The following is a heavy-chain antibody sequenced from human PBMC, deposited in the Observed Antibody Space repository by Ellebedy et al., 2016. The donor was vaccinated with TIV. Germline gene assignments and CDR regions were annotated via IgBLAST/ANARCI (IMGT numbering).Heavy chain of an antibody. V-gene: IGHV4-59*01. CDR1: GGSISSYY. J-gene: IGHJ4*02. Sequence: SETLSLTCTVSGGSISSYYWSWIRQPPGKGLEWIGYIYYSGSTNYNPSLKSRVTISVDTSKNQFSLKLSSVTAADTAVYYCASGYEWIQLWFLWGQGTLVTVSS. CDR3: ASGYEWIQLWFL. D-gene: IGHD5-18*01. CDR2: IYYSGST.